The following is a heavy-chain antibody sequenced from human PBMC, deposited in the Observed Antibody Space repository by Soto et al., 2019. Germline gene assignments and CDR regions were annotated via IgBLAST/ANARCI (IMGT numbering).Heavy chain of an antibody. V-gene: IGHV1-46*01. D-gene: IGHD3-22*01. CDR3: ATYSDSSGYYYTFPWFDP. CDR2: INPNGGST. J-gene: IGHJ5*02. Sequence: GASVKVSCKAPADTFTSYYIHWVRQAPGHGLEWMGIINPNGGSTRFAQTFQGRITMTTDTSTSTVYMELRSLRSEDTAVYYCATYSDSSGYYYTFPWFDPWGQGTLVTVSS. CDR1: ADTFTSYY.